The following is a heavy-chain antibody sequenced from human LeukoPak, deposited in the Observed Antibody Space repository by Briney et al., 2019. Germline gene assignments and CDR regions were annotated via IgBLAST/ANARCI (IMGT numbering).Heavy chain of an antibody. J-gene: IGHJ6*02. CDR2: INPNSGGT. V-gene: IGHV1-2*02. D-gene: IGHD6-13*01. CDR3: ARSLIAGHYYYGMDV. Sequence: ASVKVSCKASGYTFTGYYMHWVRQAPGQGLEWMGWINPNSGGTNYAQKFQGRVTMTRDTSISTAYLELSRLRSDDTAVYYCARSLIAGHYYYGMDVWGQGTTATVSS. CDR1: GYTFTGYY.